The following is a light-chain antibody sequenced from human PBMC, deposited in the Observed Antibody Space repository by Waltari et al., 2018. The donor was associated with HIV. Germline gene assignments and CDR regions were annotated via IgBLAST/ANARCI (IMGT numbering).Light chain of an antibody. CDR2: SNN. V-gene: IGLV1-47*02. Sequence: SVLTQPPSASGTPGQRVTISCSGSSSYIGRNSVYWYQQLPGTAPKLLIYSNNQRSSGVPDRFSGSKSGTSASLAISGLRSEDEADYYCAAWDDSLSGWVFGGGTKLTVL. J-gene: IGLJ3*02. CDR1: SSYIGRNS. CDR3: AAWDDSLSGWV.